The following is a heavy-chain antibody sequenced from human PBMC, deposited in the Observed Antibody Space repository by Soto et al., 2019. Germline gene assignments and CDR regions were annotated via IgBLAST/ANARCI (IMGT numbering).Heavy chain of an antibody. CDR3: ARSIAATSPGWDY. CDR1: GYSFTSYW. D-gene: IGHD6-6*01. V-gene: IGHV5-51*01. CDR2: IYPGDSDT. Sequence: GESLKVSCKGSGYSFTSYWIGWVRQMPGKGLEWMGIIYPGDSDTRYSPSFQGQVTISADKSISTAYLQWSSLKASDTAMYYCARSIAATSPGWDYWGQGTLVTVSS. J-gene: IGHJ4*02.